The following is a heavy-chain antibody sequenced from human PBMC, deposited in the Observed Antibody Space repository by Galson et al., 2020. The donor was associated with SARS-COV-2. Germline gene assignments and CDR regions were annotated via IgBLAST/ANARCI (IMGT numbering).Heavy chain of an antibody. CDR3: ASEYGGGWVYFDY. D-gene: IGHD6-19*01. V-gene: IGHV3-30*03. CDR2: ISKDGGNK. CDR1: GFTFSSYV. Sequence: GGSLRLSCAVSGFTFSSYVMHWVRQAPGKGLEWVAVISKDGGNKYYADSVKGRFTISRDNSKNTLYVQVNSLRAEDTAVYYCASEYGGGWVYFDYWGQGTLVTVSS. J-gene: IGHJ4*02.